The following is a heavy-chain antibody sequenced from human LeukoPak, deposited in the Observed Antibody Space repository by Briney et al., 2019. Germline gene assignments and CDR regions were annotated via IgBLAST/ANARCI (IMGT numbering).Heavy chain of an antibody. J-gene: IGHJ4*02. Sequence: SETLSLTCTVSGGSISSYYWSWIRQPPGKGLEWIGYIYYSGSTNYNPSLKSRVTISVDTSKNQFSLKLSSVTAADTAVYYCARHAYYYDSSGYLPYYFDYWGRGTLVTVSS. V-gene: IGHV4-59*08. CDR3: ARHAYYYDSSGYLPYYFDY. CDR2: IYYSGST. CDR1: GGSISSYY. D-gene: IGHD3-22*01.